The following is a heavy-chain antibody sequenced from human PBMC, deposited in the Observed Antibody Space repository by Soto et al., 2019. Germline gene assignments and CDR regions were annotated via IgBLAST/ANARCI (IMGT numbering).Heavy chain of an antibody. CDR3: ARTPAGGSSPL. Sequence: QVQLVQSGAEMKKPGASVKVSCKASGYTFPSYGIIWVRQAPGQGLEWMGWISADNGNTHFAQKFQGRVTMTTDTSTTTAYMELRSLSSDDTAVYYCARTPAGGSSPLRGQGTLVTVSS. J-gene: IGHJ4*02. CDR1: GYTFPSYG. V-gene: IGHV1-18*01. CDR2: ISADNGNT. D-gene: IGHD1-26*01.